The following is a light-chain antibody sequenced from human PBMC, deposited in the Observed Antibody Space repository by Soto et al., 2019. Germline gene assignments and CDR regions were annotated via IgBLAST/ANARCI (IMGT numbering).Light chain of an antibody. CDR2: DVS. CDR3: SSYTSRSTLGV. Sequence: QSALTQPASVSGSPGQSITISCTGTNSDIGGYNYVSWYQQPPGKAPKLMIYDVSNRPSGVSYRFSGSKSGNTAALTISGLQAEDEADYYCSSYTSRSTLGVFGGGTKLTVL. J-gene: IGLJ2*01. V-gene: IGLV2-14*03. CDR1: NSDIGGYNY.